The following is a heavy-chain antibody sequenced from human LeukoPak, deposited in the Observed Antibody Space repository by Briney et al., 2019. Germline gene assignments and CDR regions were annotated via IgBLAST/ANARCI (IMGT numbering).Heavy chain of an antibody. CDR3: ARDVSGLDSWGFIGGVDWLDP. CDR1: GYTFSGYY. V-gene: IGHV1-2*02. Sequence: GASVEVSCKASGYTFSGYYMHWVRQAPGQGLEWVGWINPNSGGTNYAQKFQGRVTMTRDTSISTAYMELSRLRSDDTAVYYCARDVSGLDSWGFIGGVDWLDPWGQGTLVTVSS. D-gene: IGHD3-10*01. J-gene: IGHJ5*02. CDR2: INPNSGGT.